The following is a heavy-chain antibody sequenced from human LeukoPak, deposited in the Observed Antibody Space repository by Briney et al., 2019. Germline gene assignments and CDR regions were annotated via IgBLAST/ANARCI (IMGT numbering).Heavy chain of an antibody. D-gene: IGHD1-14*01. Sequence: PSETLSLTCTVSGASVSGSAYYWGWIRQPPGKGLEWIGYIYYSGSTNYNPSLKSRVTISVDTSKNQFSLKLTSVTAADTAVYYCARDFVGTLDYWGQGILVTVSS. V-gene: IGHV4-61*08. J-gene: IGHJ4*02. CDR2: IYYSGST. CDR1: GASVSGSAYY. CDR3: ARDFVGTLDY.